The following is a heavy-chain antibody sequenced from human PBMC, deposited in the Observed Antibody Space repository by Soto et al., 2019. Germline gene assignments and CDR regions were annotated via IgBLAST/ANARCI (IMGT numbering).Heavy chain of an antibody. J-gene: IGHJ4*02. V-gene: IGHV3-48*01. CDR1: GFTFSSYS. CDR3: ARDLNLGSFDY. Sequence: LRLSCAASGFTFSSYSMNWVRQAPGKGLEWVSYISSSSSTIYYADSVKGRFTISRDNAKNSLYLQMYSLRAEDTAVYYCARDLNLGSFDYWGQGTLVTVSS. CDR2: ISSSSSTI.